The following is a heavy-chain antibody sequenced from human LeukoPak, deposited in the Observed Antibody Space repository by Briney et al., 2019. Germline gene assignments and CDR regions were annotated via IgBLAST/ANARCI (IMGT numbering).Heavy chain of an antibody. CDR3: ARSLGYGYSFDY. J-gene: IGHJ4*02. D-gene: IGHD5-18*01. CDR1: GASISDYY. CDR2: IYYSGST. V-gene: IGHV4-59*01. Sequence: SETLSLTCNVSGASISDYYWSWIRQPPGKGLEWIGYIYYSGSTNYNPSLKSRVTISVDTSKNQFSLKLNSVTAADTAVYYCARSLGYGYSFDYWGQGTLVTVSS.